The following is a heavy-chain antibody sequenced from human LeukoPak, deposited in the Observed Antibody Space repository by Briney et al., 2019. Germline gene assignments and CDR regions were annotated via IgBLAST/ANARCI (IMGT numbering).Heavy chain of an antibody. Sequence: SGGSLRLSCVASGFTFSSYSMNWVRQAPGKGLEWVSAIHTSGDTCYADSVKGRFTISRDTSKNTLYLQINSLRVEDTAVYYCIVFGDSNHWGQGTLVTVSS. J-gene: IGHJ5*02. CDR2: IHTSGDT. D-gene: IGHD4-17*01. CDR1: GFTFSSYS. CDR3: IVFGDSNH. V-gene: IGHV3-53*01.